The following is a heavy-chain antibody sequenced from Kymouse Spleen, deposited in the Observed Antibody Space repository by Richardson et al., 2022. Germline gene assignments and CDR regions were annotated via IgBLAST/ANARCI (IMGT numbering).Heavy chain of an antibody. CDR2: IYYSGST. J-gene: IGHJ4*02. D-gene: IGHD2-15*01. CDR1: GGSVSSGSYY. V-gene: IGHV4-61*01. Sequence: QVQLQESGPGLVKPSETLSLTCTVSGGSVSSGSYYWSWIRQPPGKGLEWIGYIYYSGSTNYNPSLKSRVTISVDTSKNQFSLKLSSVTAADTAVYYCARTVVVVAALDYWGQGTLVTVSS. CDR3: ARTVVVVAALDY.